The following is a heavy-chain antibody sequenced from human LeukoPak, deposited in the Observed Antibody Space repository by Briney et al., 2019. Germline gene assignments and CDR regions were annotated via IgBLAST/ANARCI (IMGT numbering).Heavy chain of an antibody. D-gene: IGHD6-13*01. Sequence: GGSLRLSCAASGFTFDDYGMSWVRQAPGKGLEWVSGINWNGGSTGYADSVKGRFTISRDNAKNSLYLQMNSLRAEDTALYYCARDLRFPSSSWYGTFDYWGQGTLVTVSS. CDR2: INWNGGST. J-gene: IGHJ4*02. CDR3: ARDLRFPSSSWYGTFDY. CDR1: GFTFDDYG. V-gene: IGHV3-20*04.